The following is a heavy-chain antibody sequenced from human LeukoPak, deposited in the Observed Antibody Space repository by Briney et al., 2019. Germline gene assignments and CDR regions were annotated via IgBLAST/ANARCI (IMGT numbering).Heavy chain of an antibody. D-gene: IGHD1-26*01. CDR1: GFTSSIYP. Sequence: GGSLRLSCAASGFTSSIYPMHWVRQAPGKGLEWVAVIAYDGSYKYYADSVKGRFTISRDNSKNTLYLQMNSLRAEDTAVYYCSKDHQWEQERSFDYWGQGTLVTVSS. CDR3: SKDHQWEQERSFDY. J-gene: IGHJ4*02. V-gene: IGHV3-30*04. CDR2: IAYDGSYK.